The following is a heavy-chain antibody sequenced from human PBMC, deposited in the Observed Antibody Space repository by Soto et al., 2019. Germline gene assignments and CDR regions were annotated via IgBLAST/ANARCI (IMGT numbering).Heavy chain of an antibody. D-gene: IGHD1-26*01. CDR2: INSDGSST. CDR3: AREDLVGALH. Sequence: PGGSLRLSCAASGFTFSSYWMHWVRQAPGKGLVCVSRINSDGSSTSYADSVKGRFTISRDNAKNTLYLQMNSLRAEDTAVYYCAREDLVGALHWGQGTLVTVYS. J-gene: IGHJ4*02. CDR1: GFTFSSYW. V-gene: IGHV3-74*01.